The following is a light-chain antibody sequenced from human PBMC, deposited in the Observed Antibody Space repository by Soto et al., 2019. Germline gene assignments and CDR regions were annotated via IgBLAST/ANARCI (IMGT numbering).Light chain of an antibody. CDR1: SSDIGSYNF. CDR3: NSYTSSSTVL. Sequence: QSVLTQPASVSGSPGQSITISCTGTSSDIGSYNFVSWFQQHPGKAPKLMIYEVSNRPLGVSNRFSGSKSGNTASLTISGLQAEDEADYYCNSYTSSSTVLFGGGTKVTVL. V-gene: IGLV2-14*01. J-gene: IGLJ3*02. CDR2: EVS.